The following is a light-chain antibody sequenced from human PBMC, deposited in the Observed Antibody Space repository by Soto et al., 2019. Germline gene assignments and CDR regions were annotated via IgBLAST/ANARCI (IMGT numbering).Light chain of an antibody. V-gene: IGLV2-23*01. CDR1: SSDVGGSGL. J-gene: IGLJ3*02. Sequence: QSALTQPASVSGSPGQSITISCTGTSSDVGGSGLVSWYQFHPGKAPKLLIFEGFKRPSGVSNRFSGSKSGSTASLTISGLQAEDEADYYCATWDDSLSGRWVFGGGTKLTVL. CDR3: ATWDDSLSGRWV. CDR2: EGF.